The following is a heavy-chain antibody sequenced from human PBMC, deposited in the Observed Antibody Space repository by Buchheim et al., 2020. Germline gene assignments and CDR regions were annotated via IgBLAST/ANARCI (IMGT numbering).Heavy chain of an antibody. CDR3: ARTTIFGVVIPFDY. J-gene: IGHJ4*02. V-gene: IGHV4-61*02. CDR1: GGSISSGSYY. Sequence: QVQLQESGPGLVKPSQTLSLTCTVSGGSISSGSYYWSWIRQPAGKGLEWIGRIYTSGSTHYNPSLKSRVTISLDTSKNQFSLKLSSVTAADTAVYYCARTTIFGVVIPFDYWGQGTL. CDR2: IYTSGST. D-gene: IGHD3-3*01.